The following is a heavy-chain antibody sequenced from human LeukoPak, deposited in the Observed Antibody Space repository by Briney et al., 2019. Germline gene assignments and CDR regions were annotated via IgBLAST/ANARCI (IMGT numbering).Heavy chain of an antibody. CDR3: TGVVGATLRRGDY. J-gene: IGHJ4*02. Sequence: PGGSLRLSCAASGFTFSSYAMSWVRQAPGKGLEWVSAISGSGGSTYYADSVKGRFTISRDNSKNTAYLQMNSLKTEDTAVYYCTGVVGATLRRGDYWGQGTLVTVSS. D-gene: IGHD1-26*01. CDR2: ISGSGGST. CDR1: GFTFSSYA. V-gene: IGHV3-23*01.